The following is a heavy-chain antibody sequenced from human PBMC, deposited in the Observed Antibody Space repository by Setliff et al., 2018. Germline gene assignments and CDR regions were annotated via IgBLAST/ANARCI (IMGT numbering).Heavy chain of an antibody. V-gene: IGHV1-69*13. D-gene: IGHD1-26*01. CDR3: ARVSRTIVAARGFDY. CDR2: IIPIIGTA. CDR1: GGTFINYA. Sequence: SVKVSCKASGGTFINYAISWVRQAPGQGLEWMGGIIPIIGTANYAQKFQGRVTITADESTSTAYMELSSLRSEDTAVYYCARVSRTIVAARGFDYWGQGTLVTVSS. J-gene: IGHJ4*02.